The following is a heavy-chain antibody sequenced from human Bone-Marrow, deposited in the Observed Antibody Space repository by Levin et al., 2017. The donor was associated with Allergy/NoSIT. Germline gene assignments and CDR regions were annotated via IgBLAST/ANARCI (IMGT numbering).Heavy chain of an antibody. Sequence: GGSLRLSCAASGFTFDDYAMHWVRQAPGKGLEWVSGISWNSGSIGYADSVKGRFTISRDNAKNSLYLQMNSLRAEDTALYYCAKDQRSYGRYFDYWGQGTLVTVSS. CDR3: AKDQRSYGRYFDY. V-gene: IGHV3-9*01. D-gene: IGHD5-18*01. CDR2: ISWNSGSI. CDR1: GFTFDDYA. J-gene: IGHJ4*02.